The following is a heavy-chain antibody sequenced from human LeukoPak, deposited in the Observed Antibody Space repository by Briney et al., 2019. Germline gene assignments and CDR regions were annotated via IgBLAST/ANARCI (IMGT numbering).Heavy chain of an antibody. D-gene: IGHD6-19*01. V-gene: IGHV4-4*02. CDR3: ARENSYSSGWYGSDY. CDR2: IYHSGST. Sequence: SGTLSLTWAVSGGSISSSNWWSWVRQPPGKGLEWIGEIYHSGSTNYNPSLESRVTISVDKSKNQFSLKLSSVTAADTAVYYCARENSYSSGWYGSDYWGQGTLVTVSS. CDR1: GGSISSSNW. J-gene: IGHJ4*02.